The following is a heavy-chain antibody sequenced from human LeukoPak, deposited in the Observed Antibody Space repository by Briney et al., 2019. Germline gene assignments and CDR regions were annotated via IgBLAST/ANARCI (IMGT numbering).Heavy chain of an antibody. CDR3: ARDPYGGSYFPIPY. D-gene: IGHD1-26*01. CDR2: LSPKSGST. CDR1: GYTFSGYY. Sequence: ASVTVSCKASGYTFSGYYIHWVRQAPGQGLEWMGWLSPKSGSTKYAQRFQGRVTFTRDLSLSTRYMELNSLTPDDTAVYYCARDPYGGSYFPIPYWGQGAVVSVSS. V-gene: IGHV1-2*02. J-gene: IGHJ4*02.